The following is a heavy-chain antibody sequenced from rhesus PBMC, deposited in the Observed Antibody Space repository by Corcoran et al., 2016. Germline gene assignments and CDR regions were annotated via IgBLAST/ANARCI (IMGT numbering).Heavy chain of an antibody. J-gene: IGHJ4*01. CDR1: GGSISSTY. CDR3: ARDPLAAATDY. CDR2: ISGGSGST. Sequence: QVQLQESGPGLVKPSEPLSLTCAVSGGSISSTYWSWLRQSPGKGLEWIGYISGGSGSTSYNPSLKSRVTISTDTSKNQFSLKLSSVTAADTAVYYCARDPLAAATDYWGQGVLVTVSS. D-gene: IGHD6-31*01. V-gene: IGHV4-147*01.